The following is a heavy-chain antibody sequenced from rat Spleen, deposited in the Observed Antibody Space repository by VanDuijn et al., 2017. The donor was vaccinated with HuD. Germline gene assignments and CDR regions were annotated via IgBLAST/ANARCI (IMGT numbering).Heavy chain of an antibody. CDR2: INNAGST. Sequence: EVQLLESGPGLVKPSQSLSLTCSVTGYSITSGYGWNWIRKFPGNKLEWMGYINNAGSTNYNPSLKSRISITRDTSKNQFFLQLNSVTTEDTATYYCARRGATGYCYFDFWGPGTMVTVSS. J-gene: IGHJ1*01. CDR3: ARRGATGYCYFDF. CDR1: GYSITSGYG. D-gene: IGHD4-3*01. V-gene: IGHV3-3*01.